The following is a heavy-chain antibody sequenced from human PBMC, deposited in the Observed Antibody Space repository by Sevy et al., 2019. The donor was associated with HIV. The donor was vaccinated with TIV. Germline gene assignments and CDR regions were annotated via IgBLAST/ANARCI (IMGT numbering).Heavy chain of an antibody. D-gene: IGHD3-10*01. J-gene: IGHJ6*03. V-gene: IGHV1-18*04. Sequence: ASVKVSCKASGYTFTSYGISWVRQAPGQGLEWMGWISAYNGNTNYAQKLQGRVTMTTDTSTSTAYMERRSLRSEDTAGDYCAREGWSIGYYYGSGSYYGANYYYYYMDVWGKGTTVTVSS. CDR2: ISAYNGNT. CDR3: AREGWSIGYYYGSGSYYGANYYYYYMDV. CDR1: GYTFTSYG.